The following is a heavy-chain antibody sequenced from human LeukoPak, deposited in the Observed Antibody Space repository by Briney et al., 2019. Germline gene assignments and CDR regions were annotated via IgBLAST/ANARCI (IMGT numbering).Heavy chain of an antibody. V-gene: IGHV3-73*01. J-gene: IGHJ4*02. D-gene: IGHD2-2*01. CDR3: AKDPIYCSSTSCQRLYYFDY. CDR2: IRSKANSYAT. Sequence: GGSLRLSCAASGFTFSGSAMHWVRQASGKGLEWVGRIRSKANSYATAYAASVKGRFTISRDDSKNTAYLQMNSLKTEDTAVYYCAKDPIYCSSTSCQRLYYFDYWGQGTLVTVSS. CDR1: GFTFSGSA.